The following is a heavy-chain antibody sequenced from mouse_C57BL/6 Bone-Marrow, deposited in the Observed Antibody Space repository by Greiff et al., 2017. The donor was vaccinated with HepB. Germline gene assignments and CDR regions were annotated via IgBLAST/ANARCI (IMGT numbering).Heavy chain of an antibody. J-gene: IGHJ2*01. CDR2: FYPGSGSI. CDR3: ARHEERNYYAYYFDY. D-gene: IGHD1-1*01. CDR1: GYTFTEYT. V-gene: IGHV1-62-2*01. Sequence: QVQLKESGAELVKPGASVKLSCKASGYTFTEYTIHWVKQRSGQGLEWIGWFYPGSGSIKYNEKFKDKATLTADKSSSTVYMELSRLTSEDSAVYFCARHEERNYYAYYFDYWGQGTTLTVSS.